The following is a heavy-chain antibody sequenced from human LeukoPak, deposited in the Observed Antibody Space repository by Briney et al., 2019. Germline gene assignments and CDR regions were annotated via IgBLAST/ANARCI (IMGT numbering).Heavy chain of an antibody. CDR2: ISYDGSNK. CDR3: AREMGSSSWYLRWSFDY. D-gene: IGHD6-13*01. Sequence: PGRSLRLSCAASGFTFSSYAMHWVRQAPGKGLEWVAVISYDGSNKYYADSVKGRFTISRDNSKNTLYLQMNSLRSDDTAVYYCAREMGSSSWYLRWSFDYWGQGTLVTVSS. CDR1: GFTFSSYA. V-gene: IGHV3-30-3*01. J-gene: IGHJ4*02.